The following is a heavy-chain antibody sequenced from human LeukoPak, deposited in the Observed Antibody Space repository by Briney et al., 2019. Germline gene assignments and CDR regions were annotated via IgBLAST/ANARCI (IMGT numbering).Heavy chain of an antibody. D-gene: IGHD2/OR15-2a*01. CDR1: GYTFTDYY. V-gene: IGHV1-2*02. CDR2: LNPKTGGT. J-gene: IGHJ6*02. Sequence: ASVKVSCKASGYTFTDYYIHWVRQAPGQGLEWVGWLNPKTGGTKSAQKFQGRVTLTRDTSTTTAYMELSTLTSDDTALYFCVTEGNIVALILSQLDGFDVWGQGTMVTVSS. CDR3: VTEGNIVALILSQLDGFDV.